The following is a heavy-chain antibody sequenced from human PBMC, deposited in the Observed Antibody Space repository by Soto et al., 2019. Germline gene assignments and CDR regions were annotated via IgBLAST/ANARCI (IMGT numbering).Heavy chain of an antibody. Sequence: QITLKESGPTLVKPTQTLTLTCTFSGLSPTTSGVGVGWIRQPTGKALEWLAMIYWDDNKLYSPSLKSRLTITRDTSINQVVFTMTNMDPVDTATYYCVHRRGFGEFDYWGQGTLVTVSS. D-gene: IGHD3-10*01. CDR3: VHRRGFGEFDY. CDR2: IYWDDNK. CDR1: GLSPTTSGVG. J-gene: IGHJ4*02. V-gene: IGHV2-5*02.